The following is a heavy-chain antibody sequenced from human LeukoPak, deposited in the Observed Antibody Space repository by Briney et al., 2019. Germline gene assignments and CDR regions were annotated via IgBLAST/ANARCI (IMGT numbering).Heavy chain of an antibody. Sequence: SETLSLTCAVYGGSFSGYYWSWIRQPPGKGLEWIGEINHSGSTNYNPSLKSRVTISVDTSKYQFSLKLSSVTAADTAVYYCARDGIAAAGTFDYWGQGTLVTVSS. V-gene: IGHV4-34*01. CDR2: INHSGST. D-gene: IGHD6-13*01. CDR3: ARDGIAAAGTFDY. J-gene: IGHJ4*02. CDR1: GGSFSGYY.